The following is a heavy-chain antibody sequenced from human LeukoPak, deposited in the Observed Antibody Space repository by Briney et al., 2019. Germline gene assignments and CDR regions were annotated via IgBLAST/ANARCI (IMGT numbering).Heavy chain of an antibody. V-gene: IGHV3-23*01. CDR2: ISGSGGST. CDR3: AKAGGSGSYGLQYYYYMDV. D-gene: IGHD3-10*01. J-gene: IGHJ6*03. CDR1: GFTFSSYA. Sequence: PGGSLRLSCAASGFTFSSYAMSWVRQAPGKGLEWVSAISGSGGSTYYADSVKDRFTISRDNSKNTLYLQMNSLRAEDTALYYCAKAGGSGSYGLQYYYYMDVWGKGTTVTVSS.